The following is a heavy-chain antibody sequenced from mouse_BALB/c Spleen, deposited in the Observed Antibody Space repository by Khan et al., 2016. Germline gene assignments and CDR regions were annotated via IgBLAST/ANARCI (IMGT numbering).Heavy chain of an antibody. CDR3: DRDYEYDGDWDFDV. CDR1: GYTFTNYG. V-gene: IGHV9-3-1*01. D-gene: IGHD2-4*01. Sequence: QIQLVQSGPELKKPGETVKISCKASGYTFTNYGMNWVKQAPGKGLKWMGWMNTYTGEPTYADDFKGRFAFSLKTSARTAYLQINNLKNEDTATXFGDRDYEYDGDWDFDVWGAGTTVTVSS. J-gene: IGHJ1*01. CDR2: MNTYTGEP.